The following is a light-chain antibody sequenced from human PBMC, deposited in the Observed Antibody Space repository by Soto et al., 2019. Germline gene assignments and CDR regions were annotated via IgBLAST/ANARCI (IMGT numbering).Light chain of an antibody. CDR1: QSISRS. V-gene: IGKV3-20*01. J-gene: IGKJ1*01. CDR2: GAS. CDR3: HQYGSSGT. Sequence: VLSQSPAILSVSPGERATLCSRASQSISRSLAWYQQKPGQAPRLLIYGASNRATGIPDRFSGSGSGTDFTLTISRLEPEDFAVYYCHQYGSSGTFGQGTKVDIK.